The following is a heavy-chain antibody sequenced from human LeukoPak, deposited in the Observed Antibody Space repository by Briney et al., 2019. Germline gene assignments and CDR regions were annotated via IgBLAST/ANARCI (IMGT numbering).Heavy chain of an antibody. V-gene: IGHV3-48*04. J-gene: IGHJ5*02. CDR1: GFTFSSYW. Sequence: GGSLRLSCAASGFTFSSYWMSWVRQAPGKGLEWVSYISSSGSTIYYADSVKGRFTISRDNAKNSLYLQMNSLRAEDTAVYYCARGILLWFGELSSPHWFDPWGQGTLVTVSS. CDR2: ISSSGSTI. D-gene: IGHD3-10*01. CDR3: ARGILLWFGELSSPHWFDP.